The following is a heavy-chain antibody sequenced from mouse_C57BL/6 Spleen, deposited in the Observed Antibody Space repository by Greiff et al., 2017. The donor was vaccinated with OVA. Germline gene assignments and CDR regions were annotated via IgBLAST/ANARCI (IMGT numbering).Heavy chain of an antibody. Sequence: EVQLVESGGGLVKPGGSLKLSCAASGFTFSSYAMSWVRQTPEKRLEWVATISDGGSYTYYPDNVKGRFTISRDNAKNNLYLQMSHLKSEDTAMYYCARALSYFDYWGQGTTLTVSS. CDR2: ISDGGSYT. CDR3: ARALSYFDY. V-gene: IGHV5-4*01. CDR1: GFTFSSYA. J-gene: IGHJ2*01.